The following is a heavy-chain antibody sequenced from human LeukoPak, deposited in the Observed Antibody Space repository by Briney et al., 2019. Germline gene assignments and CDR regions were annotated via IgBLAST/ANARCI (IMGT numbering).Heavy chain of an antibody. Sequence: PGGSLRLSCAASGFTFSSYAMHWVRQAPGKGLEWVAVISYDGSNKYYADSVKGRFTISRDNSKNTLYLQMNSLRAEDTAVYYCAKSPERLWGQGTLVTVSS. CDR3: AKSPERL. D-gene: IGHD5-24*01. J-gene: IGHJ4*02. CDR2: ISYDGSNK. V-gene: IGHV3-30-3*02. CDR1: GFTFSSYA.